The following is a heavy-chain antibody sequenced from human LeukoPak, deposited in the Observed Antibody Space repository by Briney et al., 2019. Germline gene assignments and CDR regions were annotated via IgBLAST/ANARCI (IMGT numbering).Heavy chain of an antibody. V-gene: IGHV3-23*01. CDR3: AQVSHTAMVNPEEAFDI. Sequence: SGGSLRLSCADSGFTFSSYAMSWVRQAPGKGLEWVSAISGSGGSTYYADSVKGRFTISRDNSKNTLYLQMNSLRADDTAVYYCAQVSHTAMVNPEEAFDIWGQGTMVTVSS. CDR2: ISGSGGST. J-gene: IGHJ3*02. CDR1: GFTFSSYA. D-gene: IGHD5-18*01.